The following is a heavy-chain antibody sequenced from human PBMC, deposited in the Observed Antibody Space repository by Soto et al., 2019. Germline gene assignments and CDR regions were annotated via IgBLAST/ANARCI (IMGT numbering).Heavy chain of an antibody. Sequence: PSETLSLTCAVYGGSFSFHSWTWIRQPPGKGLEWIGEINHGGSTNYNTSLKSRVTISEGTSKNQFSLKLSSVTAADTAIYYCARARSIAVYDSWGQGTLVTVSS. CDR2: INHGGST. CDR3: ARARSIAVYDS. CDR1: GGSFSFHS. V-gene: IGHV4-34*01. D-gene: IGHD6-19*01. J-gene: IGHJ4*02.